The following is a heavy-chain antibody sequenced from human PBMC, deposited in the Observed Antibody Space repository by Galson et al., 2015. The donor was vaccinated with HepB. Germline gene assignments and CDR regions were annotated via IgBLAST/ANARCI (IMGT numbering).Heavy chain of an antibody. CDR2: INTNTENP. D-gene: IGHD3-22*01. CDR1: GYTFTSYA. Sequence: SVKVSCKASGYTFTSYAMSWVRQAPGQGLEWMGWINTNTENPTYAQGFTGRFVFSLDTSVSTAHLQISRLEAEDTAVYYCARDYHDSRSDYWGQGTLVTVSS. CDR3: ARDYHDSRSDY. V-gene: IGHV7-4-1*02. J-gene: IGHJ4*02.